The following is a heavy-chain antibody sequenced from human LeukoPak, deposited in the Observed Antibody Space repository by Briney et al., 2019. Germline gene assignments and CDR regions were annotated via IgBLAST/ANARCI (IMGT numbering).Heavy chain of an antibody. V-gene: IGHV4-39*07. CDR1: GGSISSSSYY. J-gene: IGHJ4*02. D-gene: IGHD5-12*01. CDR2: IYSSGSN. CDR3: AREPTSGREPTSGRPLDY. Sequence: SETLSLTCTVSGGSISSSSYYWGWIRQPPGKGLEWIGSIYSSGSNNYNPSLKSRVTMSLDTSKNHLSLNLSSVTAADTAVYYCAREPTSGREPTSGRPLDYWGQGTLVTVSS.